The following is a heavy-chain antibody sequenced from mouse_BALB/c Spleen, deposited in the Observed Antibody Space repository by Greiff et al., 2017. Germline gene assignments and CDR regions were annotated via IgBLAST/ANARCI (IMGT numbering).Heavy chain of an antibody. V-gene: IGHV1-9*01. J-gene: IGHJ3*01. Sequence: QVQLQQSGAELMKPGASVKISCKATGYTFSSYWIEWVKQRPGHGLEWIGEILPGSGSTNYNEKFKGKATFTADTSSNTAYMQLSSLTSEDSAVYYCARYHGSFAYWGQGTLVTVSA. CDR3: ARYHGSFAY. D-gene: IGHD1-2*01. CDR2: ILPGSGST. CDR1: GYTFSSYW.